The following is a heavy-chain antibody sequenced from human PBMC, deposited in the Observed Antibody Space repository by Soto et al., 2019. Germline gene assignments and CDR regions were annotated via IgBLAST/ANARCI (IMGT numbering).Heavy chain of an antibody. J-gene: IGHJ6*02. D-gene: IGHD5-18*01. CDR3: ACIFCGGYSYDFYYDGMDV. CDR2: IFYSGST. CDR1: GGSISSSSYD. Sequence: SGTLSLTCTVSGGSISSSSYDWGWIRQPPGKGLEWIGSIFYSGSTYYNPSLKSRVTISVDTSKNQFSLKLSSVTAADTDVYYCACIFCGGYSYDFYYDGMDVWGQGTTVT. V-gene: IGHV4-39*01.